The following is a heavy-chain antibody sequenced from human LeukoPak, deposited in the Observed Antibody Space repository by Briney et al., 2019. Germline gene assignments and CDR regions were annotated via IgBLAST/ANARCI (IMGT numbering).Heavy chain of an antibody. CDR1: GGSISSGDYY. V-gene: IGHV4-61*08. CDR3: ARSYTMASHDY. D-gene: IGHD3-10*01. CDR2: IYYSGST. J-gene: IGHJ4*02. Sequence: NPSETLSLTCTVSGGSISSGDYYWNWIRQPPGKGLEWIGYIYYSGSTNYNPSLKSRVTISVDTSKNQFSLKLSSVTAADTAVYYCARSYTMASHDYWGQGTLVTVSS.